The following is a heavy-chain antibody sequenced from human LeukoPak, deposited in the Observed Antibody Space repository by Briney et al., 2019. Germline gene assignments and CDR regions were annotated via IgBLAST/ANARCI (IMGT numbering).Heavy chain of an antibody. J-gene: IGHJ4*02. D-gene: IGHD1-26*01. CDR3: AKGSGGSYYGYFDY. V-gene: IGHV3-30*18. Sequence: GGSLRLSCAASGLTFSSYGMHWVRQAPGKGLEWVAVVSHDGTNEFSADSVKGRFTISRDNSKDTLYLQMNSLRAEDTAVYYCAKGSGGSYYGYFDYWGQGTLVTVSS. CDR1: GLTFSSYG. CDR2: VSHDGTNE.